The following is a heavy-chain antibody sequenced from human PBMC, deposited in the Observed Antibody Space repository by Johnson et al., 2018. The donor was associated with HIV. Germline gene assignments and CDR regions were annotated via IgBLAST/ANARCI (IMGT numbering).Heavy chain of an antibody. Sequence: VQLVESGGGLVQPGGSLRLSCAASGFTFDDYAMHWVRQAPGKGLEWVSGISWTSGSTIYHADSVKGRFTISRDNSKNTLYLQMNSLRAEDTAVYYCARDPKRSGSYYKDAFDIWGQGTMVTVSS. D-gene: IGHD3-10*01. CDR3: ARDPKRSGSYYKDAFDI. CDR2: ISWTSGSTI. V-gene: IGHV3-9*01. CDR1: GFTFDDYA. J-gene: IGHJ3*02.